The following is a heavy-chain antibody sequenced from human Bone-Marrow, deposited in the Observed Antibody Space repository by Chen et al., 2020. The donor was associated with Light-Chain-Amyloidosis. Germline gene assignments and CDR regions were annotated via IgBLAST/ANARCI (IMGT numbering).Heavy chain of an antibody. D-gene: IGHD6-19*01. CDR2: MDSRSTYR. CDR1: GLSFSDKY. V-gene: IGHV3-11*06. Sequence: QVQLVESGGGLVKPGGSLRLSCAASGLSFSDKYMTWIRQTAGKGLEWVAYMDSRSTYRNYADSAKGRFTISRDNAKNSLYLQMNSLRVEDTGVYYCARGWDSGWSYFDNWGQGTLVTVSS. J-gene: IGHJ4*02. CDR3: ARGWDSGWSYFDN.